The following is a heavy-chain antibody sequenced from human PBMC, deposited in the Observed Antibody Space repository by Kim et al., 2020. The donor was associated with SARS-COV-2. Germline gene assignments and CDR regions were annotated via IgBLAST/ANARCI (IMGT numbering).Heavy chain of an antibody. J-gene: IGHJ6*02. Sequence: GGSLRLSCAASGFTFRSYAMSWVRQAPGKGLEWVSAISGSGGSTYYADSVKGRFTISRDNSKNTLYLQMTSLRAEDTAVYYCAKTHSSGTGGRDVWGQGTTVTVSS. CDR2: ISGSGGST. CDR3: AKTHSSGTGGRDV. D-gene: IGHD6-19*01. V-gene: IGHV3-23*01. CDR1: GFTFRSYA.